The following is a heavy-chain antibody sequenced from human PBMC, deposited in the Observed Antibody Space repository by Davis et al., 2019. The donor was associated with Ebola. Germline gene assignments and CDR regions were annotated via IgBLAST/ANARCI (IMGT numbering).Heavy chain of an antibody. CDR3: AKDYGDCTGGRCYGNPLDY. V-gene: IGHV3-11*01. J-gene: IGHJ4*02. Sequence: PGGSLRLSCAASGFIFSDYYMNWFRQAPGKGLEWVSYITGGGTVLYYADSVKGRFTISRDISRNTLYLHMNSLRVEDTAIYYCAKDYGDCTGGRCYGNPLDYWGQGTQVTASS. CDR2: ITGGGTVL. D-gene: IGHD2-15*01. CDR1: GFIFSDYY.